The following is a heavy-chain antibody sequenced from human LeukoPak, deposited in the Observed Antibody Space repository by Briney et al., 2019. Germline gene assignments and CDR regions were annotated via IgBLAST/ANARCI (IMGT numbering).Heavy chain of an antibody. CDR2: INHSGST. Sequence: SETLSLTCAVYGGSLSGYYWSWIRQPPGKGLEWIGEINHSGSTNYNPSLKSRVTISVDTSKNQFSLKLSSVTAADTAVYYCARGLGGWYKSNPFGYWGQGTLVTVSS. V-gene: IGHV4-34*01. CDR1: GGSLSGYY. CDR3: ARGLGGWYKSNPFGY. D-gene: IGHD6-19*01. J-gene: IGHJ4*02.